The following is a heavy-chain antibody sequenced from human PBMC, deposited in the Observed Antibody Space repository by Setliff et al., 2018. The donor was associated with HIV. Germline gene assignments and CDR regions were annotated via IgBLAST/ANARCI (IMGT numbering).Heavy chain of an antibody. V-gene: IGHV6-1*01. CDR1: GDSVSSSNRVA. J-gene: IGHJ3*02. CDR3: VRGNVSAFDI. CDR2: TYYSSKWYT. D-gene: IGHD2-15*01. Sequence: SQTLSLTCAISGDSVSSSNRVAWNWIRQSPSRGLEWLGRTYYSSKWYTDYAMSVKGRIIINPDTSKNRFSLQPNSVTPEDTAVYYCVRGNVSAFDIWVQGTMVTVSS.